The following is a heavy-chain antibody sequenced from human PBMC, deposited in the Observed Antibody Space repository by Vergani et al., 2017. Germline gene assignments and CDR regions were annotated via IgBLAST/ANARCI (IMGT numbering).Heavy chain of an antibody. CDR1: GFTFSSYW. CDR2: INSDGRST. D-gene: IGHD3-22*01. CDR3: AGVSSYDSKLFDY. J-gene: IGHJ4*02. Sequence: EVQLVESGGGLVQPGGSLRLFCAASGFTFSSYWMHWVRQAPGKGLVWVSRINSDGRSTTYADSVKGRFTISRDNAKNTLYLQMNSLRAEDTAVYYCAGVSSYDSKLFDYWGQGTLVTISS. V-gene: IGHV3-74*03.